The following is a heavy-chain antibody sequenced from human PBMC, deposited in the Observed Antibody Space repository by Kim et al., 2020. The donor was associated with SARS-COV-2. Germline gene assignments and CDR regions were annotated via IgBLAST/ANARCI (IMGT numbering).Heavy chain of an antibody. CDR2: IWYDGSNK. CDR3: ARDRGDYYDSSGYYFDY. J-gene: IGHJ4*02. V-gene: IGHV3-33*08. CDR1: GFTFSSYG. D-gene: IGHD3-22*01. Sequence: GGSLRLSCAASGFTFSSYGMHWVRQAPGKGLEWVAVIWYDGSNKYYADSVKSRFTISRDNSKNTLYLQMNSMRAEDTAVYYCARDRGDYYDSSGYYFDYWGQGTLVTVSS.